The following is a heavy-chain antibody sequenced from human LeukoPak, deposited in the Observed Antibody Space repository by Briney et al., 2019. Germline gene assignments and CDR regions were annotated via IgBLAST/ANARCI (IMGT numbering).Heavy chain of an antibody. CDR2: IYYSGST. CDR1: GGSISSYY. J-gene: IGHJ5*02. CDR3: ARDRSYYYGSGSRYYWFDP. D-gene: IGHD3-10*01. Sequence: PSETLSLTCTVSGGSISSYYWSWIRQPPGKGLEWIGYIYYSGSTNYNPSLKSRVTISVDTSKNQFSLKLSSVTAADTAVYYCARDRSYYYGSGSRYYWFDPWGQGTLVTVSS. V-gene: IGHV4-59*01.